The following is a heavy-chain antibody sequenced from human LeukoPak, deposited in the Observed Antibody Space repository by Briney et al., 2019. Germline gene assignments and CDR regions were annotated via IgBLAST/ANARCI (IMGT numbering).Heavy chain of an antibody. V-gene: IGHV4-59*08. CDR2: IYYSGST. Sequence: PSETLSLTCTVSGGSINNYYWSWIRQPPGKGLEWIGHIYYSGSTNYNAALESRVSITVDTSKNQFSLKLTSVTAADTAVYYCARRRGDYGSGELNIWGQGTMVTVSS. J-gene: IGHJ3*02. CDR3: ARRRGDYGSGELNI. D-gene: IGHD3-10*01. CDR1: GGSINNYY.